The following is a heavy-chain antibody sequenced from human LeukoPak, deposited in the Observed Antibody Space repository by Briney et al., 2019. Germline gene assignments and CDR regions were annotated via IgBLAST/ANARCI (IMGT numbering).Heavy chain of an antibody. CDR1: GFTFSSYY. J-gene: IGHJ5*02. V-gene: IGHV3-74*01. CDR3: VNYGSGSPT. Sequence: GSLRLSCAASGFTFSSYYMHWVRQAPGKGLVWVSRINSDGKSTTYADSVKGRFTISRDNAKNTLYLQMNNLRAEDTAVYYCVNYGSGSPTWGQGTLVTVSS. CDR2: INSDGKST. D-gene: IGHD3-10*01.